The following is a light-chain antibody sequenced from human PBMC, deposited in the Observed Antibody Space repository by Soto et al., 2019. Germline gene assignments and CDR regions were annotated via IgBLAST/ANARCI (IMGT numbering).Light chain of an antibody. CDR1: SSDIGYYDY. Sequence: QSALTQPASVSGSPGQSITISCTGTSSDIGYYDYVSWYQQYPGKAPKLMIYDVSKRPSGVPDRFSGSKSGNTASLTITGLQAEDEADYYCCSYAGRYTYVFGTGTKLTVL. J-gene: IGLJ1*01. V-gene: IGLV2-11*01. CDR2: DVS. CDR3: CSYAGRYTYV.